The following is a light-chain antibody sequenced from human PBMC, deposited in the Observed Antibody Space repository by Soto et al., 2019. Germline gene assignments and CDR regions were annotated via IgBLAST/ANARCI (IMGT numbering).Light chain of an antibody. J-gene: IGLJ2*01. CDR1: SSDVGSYNL. Sequence: QSALTQPASVSGSPGQSITISCTGTSSDVGSYNLVSWYQQHPGKAPKLMIYEVSKRHSGVSNRFSGSKAGNTASLTISGRQAEDEADYYCCSYAGSSTPVVFGGGTKLNVL. V-gene: IGLV2-23*02. CDR2: EVS. CDR3: CSYAGSSTPVV.